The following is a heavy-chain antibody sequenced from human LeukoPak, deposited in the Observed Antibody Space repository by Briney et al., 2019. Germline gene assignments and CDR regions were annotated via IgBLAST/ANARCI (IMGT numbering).Heavy chain of an antibody. V-gene: IGHV3-7*04. J-gene: IGHJ4*02. Sequence: GGSLRLSCAASGFTFSSYAMSWVRQAPGKGLEWVANIKQDGSEKYYVDSVKGRFTISRDNAKNSLYLQMNSLRAEDTAVYYCARGDSSGYYYKNYYFDYWGQGTLVTVSS. D-gene: IGHD3-22*01. CDR3: ARGDSSGYYYKNYYFDY. CDR2: IKQDGSEK. CDR1: GFTFSSYA.